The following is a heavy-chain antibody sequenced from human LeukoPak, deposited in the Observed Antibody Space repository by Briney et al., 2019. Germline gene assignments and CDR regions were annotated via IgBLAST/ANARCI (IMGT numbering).Heavy chain of an antibody. V-gene: IGHV5-51*01. Sequence: GESLKISCKGSGYSFISHWIGWVRQVPGKGLEWMGIIYPGDSDTRYSPAFEGQVTISADKSISTAYLQWSSLKASDTAMYYCARHDYGSGSYYNNYWGQGTLVTVSS. CDR2: IYPGDSDT. CDR3: ARHDYGSGSYYNNY. D-gene: IGHD3-10*01. CDR1: GYSFISHW. J-gene: IGHJ4*02.